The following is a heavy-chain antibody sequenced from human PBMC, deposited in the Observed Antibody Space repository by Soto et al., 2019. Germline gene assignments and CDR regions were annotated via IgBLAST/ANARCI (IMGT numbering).Heavy chain of an antibody. CDR1: GYTFTSYG. V-gene: IGHV1-18*01. CDR3: ARGCFYDSSGARNNYYYGMNV. J-gene: IGHJ6*02. Sequence: ASVKVSCKASGYTFTSYGINWVRQAPGQGLEWLGWISAYDGYTNYAQILQGRVSMTTDTSTKTAYMELRSLRSDDTAMYYCARGCFYDSSGARNNYYYGMNVWGQGTTVPVSS. CDR2: ISAYDGYT. D-gene: IGHD3-22*01.